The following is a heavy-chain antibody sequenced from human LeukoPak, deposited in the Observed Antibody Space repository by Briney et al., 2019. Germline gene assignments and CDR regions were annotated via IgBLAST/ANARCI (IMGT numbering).Heavy chain of an antibody. J-gene: IGHJ4*02. CDR3: ARQRGSSWYRGYYFDY. V-gene: IGHV4-39*07. CDR2: IYYSGST. D-gene: IGHD6-13*01. Sequence: SETLSLTCTVSGGSISSSSYYWGWIRQPPGKGLEWIGSIYYSGSTYYNPSLKSRVTISVDTSKIQFSLNLTSVTAADTAVYYCARQRGSSWYRGYYFDYWGQGTLVTVSS. CDR1: GGSISSSSYY.